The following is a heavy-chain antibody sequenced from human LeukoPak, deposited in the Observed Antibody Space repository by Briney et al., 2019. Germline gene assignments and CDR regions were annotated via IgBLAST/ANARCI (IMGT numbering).Heavy chain of an antibody. CDR2: IYSGGST. CDR1: GFSVGNNY. D-gene: IGHD5-24*01. J-gene: IGHJ4*02. Sequence: GGSLRLSCVASGFSVGNNYMNWVRQAPGKGLEWVSVIYSGGSTYCADSVKGRFTISRDSSKNTLYLQIHSLRVEDTAVYYCARAIRDASVSLRFDYWGQGTLSPSPQ. CDR3: ARAIRDASVSLRFDY. V-gene: IGHV3-66*02.